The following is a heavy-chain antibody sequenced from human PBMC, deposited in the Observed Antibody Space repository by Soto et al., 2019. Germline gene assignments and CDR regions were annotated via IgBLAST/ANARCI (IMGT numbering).Heavy chain of an antibody. CDR3: GGYYDFWSGSYTGYYYGMDV. CDR1: GFTFSSYA. D-gene: IGHD3-3*01. Sequence: EVQLLESGGGLVQPGGSLRLSCAASGFTFSSYAMSWVRQAPGKGLEWVSAISGSGGSTYYADSLKGGFTRSRDNSNNPLYVQMNSLRAQGTAVYYCGGYYDFWSGSYTGYYYGMDVWGQGTTVTASS. CDR2: ISGSGGST. V-gene: IGHV3-23*01. J-gene: IGHJ6*02.